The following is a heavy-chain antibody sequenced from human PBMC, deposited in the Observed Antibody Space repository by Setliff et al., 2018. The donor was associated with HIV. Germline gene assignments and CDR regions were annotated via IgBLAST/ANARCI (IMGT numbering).Heavy chain of an antibody. CDR1: GGSTSSSSYY. CDR2: TYYSGST. D-gene: IGHD6-6*01. J-gene: IGHJ3*02. CDR3: ASSHTGYSSSSGAFDI. V-gene: IGHV4-31*03. Sequence: TSETLSLTCTVAGGSTSSSSYYWSWIRQHPGKGLEWIGYTYYSGSTYYNPSLKSRVTISVETSKNQVSLKLSSVTAADTAVYYCASSHTGYSSSSGAFDIWGQGTMVTVSS.